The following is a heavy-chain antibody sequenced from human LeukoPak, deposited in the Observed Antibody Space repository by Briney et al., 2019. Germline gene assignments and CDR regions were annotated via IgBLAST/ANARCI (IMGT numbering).Heavy chain of an antibody. J-gene: IGHJ4*02. CDR1: GYIFTNYG. Sequence: ASVKVSCKASGYIFTNYGLTWVRQAPGQGLEWLGWINSNNGNTNYAQKLQGRVTMTRDTSTTTAYMELRSLRSDDTAVYYCARGPIAAAGDYWGQGTLVTVSS. V-gene: IGHV1-18*01. D-gene: IGHD6-13*01. CDR2: INSNNGNT. CDR3: ARGPIAAAGDY.